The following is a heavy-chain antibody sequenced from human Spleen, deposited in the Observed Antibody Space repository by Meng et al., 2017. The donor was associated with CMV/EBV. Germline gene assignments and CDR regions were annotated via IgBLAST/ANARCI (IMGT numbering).Heavy chain of an antibody. Sequence: FNSYTIHWVRQRPGGGLEWVAVTSYDGGREIYADSVKGRFTISRDNSKDTVYLQINRLSTGDTGVYYCARDSQPPASYDFWSYNVFDPWGQGTLVTVSS. J-gene: IGHJ5*02. CDR1: FNSYT. CDR2: TSYDGGRE. V-gene: IGHV3-30*04. D-gene: IGHD3-3*01. CDR3: ARDSQPPASYDFWSYNVFDP.